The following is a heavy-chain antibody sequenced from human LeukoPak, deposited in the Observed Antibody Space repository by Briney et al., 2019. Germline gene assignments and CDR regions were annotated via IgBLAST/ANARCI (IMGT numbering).Heavy chain of an antibody. Sequence: PGGSLRLSCAASGFTFSNFWMAWVRQAPGKGLEWVANIKQDGSEKYYVDSVKGRFTISRDNAKNSVSLQMNSLRAEDTAVYYRARDGGGWTYFDYWGQGTPVTVSS. CDR3: ARDGGGWTYFDY. J-gene: IGHJ4*02. V-gene: IGHV3-7*04. CDR1: GFTFSNFW. D-gene: IGHD6-19*01. CDR2: IKQDGSEK.